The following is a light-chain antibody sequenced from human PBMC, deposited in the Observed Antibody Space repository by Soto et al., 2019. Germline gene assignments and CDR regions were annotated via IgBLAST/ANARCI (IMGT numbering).Light chain of an antibody. V-gene: IGLV2-14*01. CDR1: SSDVGGYTY. CDR2: EVS. Sequence: QSVLTQPASVSGSPGQSITISCTGTSSDVGGYTYVSWYQQHPGKAPELMIYEVSNRPSGVSNRFSGSKSGNTASLTISGLQPEDEADYYCSSYTSSSTPYVFGTGTKLTVL. CDR3: SSYTSSSTPYV. J-gene: IGLJ1*01.